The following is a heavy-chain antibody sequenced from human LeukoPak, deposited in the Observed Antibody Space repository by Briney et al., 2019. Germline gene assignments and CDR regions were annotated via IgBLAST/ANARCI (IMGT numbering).Heavy chain of an antibody. CDR2: IYPGDSDT. CDR3: ARLAGYCSGGSCYPQYYFDY. J-gene: IGHJ4*02. D-gene: IGHD2-15*01. CDR1: GYSFTSYW. V-gene: IGHV5-51*01. Sequence: GESLKISCKGSGYSFTSYWIGWVRQMPGKGLEWMGIIYPGDSDTRYSPSFQGQVTISADKSISTAYLQWSSLKASDTAMYYCARLAGYCSGGSCYPQYYFDYWGQGTLVTVPS.